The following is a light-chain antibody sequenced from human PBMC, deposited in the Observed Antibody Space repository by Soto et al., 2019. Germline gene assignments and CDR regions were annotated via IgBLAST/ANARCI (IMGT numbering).Light chain of an antibody. V-gene: IGLV1-40*01. CDR2: GNS. CDR1: SSNIGAGYD. Sequence: QSVLTQPPSVSGAPGQRVTISCTGSSSNIGAGYDVHWYQQLPGTAPKLLIYGNSNRPSGVPDRFSGSKSGTSAFLAITGLQAEDEADYSCQSYDSSLSLYVFGTGTKVTVL. J-gene: IGLJ1*01. CDR3: QSYDSSLSLYV.